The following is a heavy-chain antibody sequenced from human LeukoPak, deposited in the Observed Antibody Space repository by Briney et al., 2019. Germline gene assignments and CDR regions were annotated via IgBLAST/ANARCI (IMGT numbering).Heavy chain of an antibody. CDR1: GGSISSGGYY. CDR3: ARRGQLGGFDY. D-gene: IGHD6-6*01. J-gene: IGHJ4*02. Sequence: SQTLSLTCTVSGGSISSGGYYWSWIRQHPGRGLEWIGYIYYSGSTYYNPSLKSRVTISVDTSKNQFSLKLSSVTAADTAVYYCARRGQLGGFDYWGQGTLVTVSP. CDR2: IYYSGST. V-gene: IGHV4-31*03.